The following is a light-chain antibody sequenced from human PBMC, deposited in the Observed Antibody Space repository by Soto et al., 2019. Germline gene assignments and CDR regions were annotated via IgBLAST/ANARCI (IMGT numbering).Light chain of an antibody. CDR1: QSVSGNA. Sequence: IVLTQSPDILSLSPGERATLSCRASQSVSGNALAWYQHKTGQPPRLLVYGASQRDFGLPDRFSGSESGTDFTRSISRLQPEDFEMYYCQQYGSSPRTFGQGTKVEIK. CDR3: QQYGSSPRT. CDR2: GAS. V-gene: IGKV3-20*01. J-gene: IGKJ1*01.